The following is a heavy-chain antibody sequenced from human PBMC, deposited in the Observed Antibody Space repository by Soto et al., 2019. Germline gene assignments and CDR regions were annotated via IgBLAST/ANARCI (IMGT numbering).Heavy chain of an antibody. CDR1: GGSISSGGYY. CDR3: ARQTDSYYTFDAFDI. CDR2: IYYSGST. D-gene: IGHD3-22*01. J-gene: IGHJ3*02. V-gene: IGHV4-31*03. Sequence: SETLSLTCTVSGGSISSGGYYWSWIRQHPGKGLEWIGYIYYSGSTYYNPSLKSRVTISVDTSKNQFSLKLSSVTAADTAVYYCARQTDSYYTFDAFDIWGQGTMVTVSS.